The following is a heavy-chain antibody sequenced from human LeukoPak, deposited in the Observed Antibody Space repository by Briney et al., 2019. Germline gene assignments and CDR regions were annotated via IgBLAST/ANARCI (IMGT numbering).Heavy chain of an antibody. Sequence: PGGSLRLSCAASGFTFSDYYMSWIRQAPGEGLEWISYISSSGGTISYADSVKGRFTISRDIAKNSLYPQMNSLRAEDTAVYYCARLRADSSGSYYFDYWDQGTLVTVSS. CDR2: ISSSGGTI. D-gene: IGHD3-22*01. CDR1: GFTFSDYY. CDR3: ARLRADSSGSYYFDY. V-gene: IGHV3-11*01. J-gene: IGHJ4*02.